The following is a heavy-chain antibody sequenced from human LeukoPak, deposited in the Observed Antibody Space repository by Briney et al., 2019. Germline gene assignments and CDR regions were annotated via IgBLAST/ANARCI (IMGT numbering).Heavy chain of an antibody. D-gene: IGHD6-13*01. CDR1: GFTLSNHW. Sequence: PGGSLRLSCAASGFTLSNHWMTWVRQAPGKGLECVAITKQDGSEKYYVDSVKGRFTISRDNAKNSLYLQMNSLRAEDTAVYYCARDKGIAAEDAFDIWGQGTMVTVSS. CDR2: TKQDGSEK. V-gene: IGHV3-7*01. J-gene: IGHJ3*02. CDR3: ARDKGIAAEDAFDI.